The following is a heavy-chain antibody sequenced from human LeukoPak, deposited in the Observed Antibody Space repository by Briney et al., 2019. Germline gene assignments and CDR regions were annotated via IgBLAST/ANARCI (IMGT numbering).Heavy chain of an antibody. D-gene: IGHD3-22*01. V-gene: IGHV4-38-2*02. Sequence: KSSETLSLTCTVSGYSISSGYYWGWIRQPPGKGLEWIGSIYHSGSTYYNPSLKSRVTISVDTSKNHFSLKLSSVTAADTAVYYCARRVHCYDTSGYSYYFDYWGQGTLVTVSS. CDR1: GYSISSGYY. J-gene: IGHJ4*02. CDR2: IYHSGST. CDR3: ARRVHCYDTSGYSYYFDY.